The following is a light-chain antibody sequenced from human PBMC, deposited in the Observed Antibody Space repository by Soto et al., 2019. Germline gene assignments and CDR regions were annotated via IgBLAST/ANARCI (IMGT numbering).Light chain of an antibody. V-gene: IGKV3-15*01. CDR2: GAS. J-gene: IGKJ1*01. CDR1: ESVNNN. CDR3: HEYNTWPWT. Sequence: ETLMTQSPATLSVSPGERATLSCRASESVNNNLAWYQQKLGQAPRVLIYGASTRATGIPARFTGSGSGTEFILTITSLQSEDSALYYCHEYNTWPWTFAQGTKVEFK.